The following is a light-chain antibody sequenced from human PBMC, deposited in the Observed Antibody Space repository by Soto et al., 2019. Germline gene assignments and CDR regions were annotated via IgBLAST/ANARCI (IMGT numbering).Light chain of an antibody. CDR3: QQRNYWLT. V-gene: IGKV3-11*01. J-gene: IGKJ4*01. CDR2: GAS. Sequence: LVLTQSPATLPLPPGERATLSCRASQSLSRFLAWYQQKPGQAPRLLIYGASNRSTGVPARFSGSGSGTGFTLSISSLEPEDFADYYCQQRNYWLTFGGGTKVEIK. CDR1: QSLSRF.